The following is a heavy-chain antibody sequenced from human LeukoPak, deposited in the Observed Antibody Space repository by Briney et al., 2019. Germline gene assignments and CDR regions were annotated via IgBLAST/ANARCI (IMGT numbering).Heavy chain of an antibody. CDR1: GFTFSSYA. CDR2: ISGSGGST. Sequence: GGSLRLSCAASGFTFSSYAMSWVRQAPGKGLEWVAVISGSGGSTHYADSVKGRFTISRDNSKNTLYLQMNSLRAEDTAVYYCAKDLADYYDSSGYAIWGQGTLVTVSS. J-gene: IGHJ4*02. CDR3: AKDLADYYDSSGYAI. D-gene: IGHD3-22*01. V-gene: IGHV3-23*01.